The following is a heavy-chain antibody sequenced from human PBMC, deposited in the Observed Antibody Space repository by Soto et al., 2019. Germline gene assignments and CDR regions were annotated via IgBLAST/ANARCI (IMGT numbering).Heavy chain of an antibody. Sequence: ETLSLTCTISGGSISSSSYYWGWIRQPPGKGLEWIGSIYYSGSTYYNPSLKSRVTISVDTSKNQFSLKLSSVTAADTAVYYCARASIAAEYYFDYWGQGTLVTVSS. V-gene: IGHV4-39*07. CDR3: ARASIAAEYYFDY. CDR1: GGSISSSSYY. D-gene: IGHD6-25*01. J-gene: IGHJ4*02. CDR2: IYYSGST.